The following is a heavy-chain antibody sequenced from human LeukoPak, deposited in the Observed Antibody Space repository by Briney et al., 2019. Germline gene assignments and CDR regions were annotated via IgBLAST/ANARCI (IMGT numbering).Heavy chain of an antibody. CDR1: RFIFSNYA. J-gene: IGHJ6*02. D-gene: IGHD3-10*01. Sequence: GGSLRLSCAASRFIFSNYAMTWVRQAPGNGLEWVSILVGLSESVYYPDSVKGRFTVSRDNSKDTLYLEINSLRGEDTATYSCARSWLGDPYGMDVWGPRTTVTVSS. V-gene: IGHV3-23*01. CDR2: LVGLSESV. CDR3: ARSWLGDPYGMDV.